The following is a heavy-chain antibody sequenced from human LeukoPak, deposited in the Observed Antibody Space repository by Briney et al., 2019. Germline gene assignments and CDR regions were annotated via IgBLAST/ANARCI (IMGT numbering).Heavy chain of an antibody. CDR1: GFTFSSYW. CDR2: ISGSGGST. V-gene: IGHV3-23*01. Sequence: GGSLRLSCAASGFTFSSYWMSWVRQAPGKGLEWVSAISGSGGSTYYADSVKGRFTISRDNSKNTLYLQMNSLRAEDTAVYYCAKDRDIVVVVAATLDYWGQGTLVTVSS. CDR3: AKDRDIVVVVAATLDY. D-gene: IGHD2-15*01. J-gene: IGHJ4*02.